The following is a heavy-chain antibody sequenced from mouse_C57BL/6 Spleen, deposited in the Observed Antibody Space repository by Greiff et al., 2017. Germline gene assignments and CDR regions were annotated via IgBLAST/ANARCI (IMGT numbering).Heavy chain of an antibody. CDR1: GYTFTSYW. D-gene: IGHD1-1*01. CDR3: ARSRITTVVDCYFDV. CDR2: INPSNGGT. Sequence: QVQLLQSGPDLVKPGASVKLSCKASGYTFTSYWMHWVQQRPGQGLEWIGNINPSNGGTNYNEKFKSKATLTVGKSSSTAYMQLSSLTSEDSAVYYCARSRITTVVDCYFDVWGKGTTVTVSS. V-gene: IGHV1-53*01. J-gene: IGHJ1*03.